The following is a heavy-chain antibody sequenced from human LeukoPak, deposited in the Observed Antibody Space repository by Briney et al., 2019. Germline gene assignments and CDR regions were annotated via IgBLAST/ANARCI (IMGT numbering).Heavy chain of an antibody. Sequence: ASVTVSCKVSGYTLTELSMHWVRQAPGKGLEWMGGXDPEDGETIYAQKFQGRVTMTEDTSTDTAYMELSSLRSEDTAVYYCATTATVDYYDSSGFDYWGQGALVTVSS. CDR3: ATTATVDYYDSSGFDY. V-gene: IGHV1-24*01. CDR1: GYTLTELS. J-gene: IGHJ4*02. CDR2: XDPEDGET. D-gene: IGHD3-22*01.